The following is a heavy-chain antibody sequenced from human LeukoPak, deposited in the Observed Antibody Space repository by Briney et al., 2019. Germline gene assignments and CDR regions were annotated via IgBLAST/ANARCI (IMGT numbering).Heavy chain of an antibody. Sequence: GGSLRLACAASGFTFSNYWMNWVRQVPGKGLMWVSRMSGDGSSTNYADSVKGRFTISRDNAKNSLYLQMNSLRAEDTAVYYCARDALVGAAEDYWGQGTLVTVSS. V-gene: IGHV3-74*01. D-gene: IGHD1-26*01. CDR2: MSGDGSST. J-gene: IGHJ4*02. CDR3: ARDALVGAAEDY. CDR1: GFTFSNYW.